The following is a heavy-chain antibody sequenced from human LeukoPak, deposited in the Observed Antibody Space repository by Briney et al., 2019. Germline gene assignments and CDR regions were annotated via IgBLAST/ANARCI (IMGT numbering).Heavy chain of an antibody. V-gene: IGHV1-69*05. CDR1: GGTFSSYA. D-gene: IGHD2-2*01. Sequence: GSSVKVSCKASGGTFSSYAMSWVRQAPGQGLEWMGGIIPIFGTANYAQKFQGRVTITTDESTSTAYMELSSLRSEDTAVYYCARAQPIVPAAMGWFDPWGQGTLVTVSS. CDR2: IIPIFGTA. J-gene: IGHJ5*02. CDR3: ARAQPIVPAAMGWFDP.